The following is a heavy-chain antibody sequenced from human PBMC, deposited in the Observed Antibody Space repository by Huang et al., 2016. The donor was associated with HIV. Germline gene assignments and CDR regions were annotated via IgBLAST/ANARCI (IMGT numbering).Heavy chain of an antibody. CDR1: GFTFNSYA. J-gene: IGHJ4*02. CDR2: IIGTGNTP. D-gene: IGHD3-10*01. Sequence: EVQLLESGGGLVQPGGSLRLSCAASGFTFNSYAMSWFRQARGKGLEWVSAIIGTGNTPYYADSVKGRFTISRDNARNTLYLQLNSLRPDDTAIYYCAKVRGSGSFYNDNWGQGTLVTVSS. V-gene: IGHV3-23*01. CDR3: AKVRGSGSFYNDN.